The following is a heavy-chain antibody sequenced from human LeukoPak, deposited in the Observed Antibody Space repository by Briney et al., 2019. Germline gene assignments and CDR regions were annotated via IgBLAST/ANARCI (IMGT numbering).Heavy chain of an antibody. CDR2: IYSGGST. D-gene: IGHD3-10*01. Sequence: GGSLRLSCAASGFTFSSYSMNWVRQAPGKGLEWVSVIYSGGSTYYADSVKGRFTISRDNSKNTLYLQMNSLRAEDTAVYYCARGEGFLFDYWGQGTLVTVSS. CDR1: GFTFSSYS. J-gene: IGHJ4*02. V-gene: IGHV3-53*01. CDR3: ARGEGFLFDY.